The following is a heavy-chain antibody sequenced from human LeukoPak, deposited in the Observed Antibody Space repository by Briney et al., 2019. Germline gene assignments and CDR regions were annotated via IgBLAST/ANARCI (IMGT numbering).Heavy chain of an antibody. J-gene: IGHJ6*03. CDR1: GYTFTSYD. Sequence: ASVKVSCKASGYTFTSYDINWVRQATGQGLEWMGWMNPNSGNTGYAQKFQGRVTMTRNTSISTAYMELRSLRSDDTAVYYCARSDFWSGSTSGYYMDVWGKGTTVTVSS. CDR2: MNPNSGNT. D-gene: IGHD3-3*01. V-gene: IGHV1-8*01. CDR3: ARSDFWSGSTSGYYMDV.